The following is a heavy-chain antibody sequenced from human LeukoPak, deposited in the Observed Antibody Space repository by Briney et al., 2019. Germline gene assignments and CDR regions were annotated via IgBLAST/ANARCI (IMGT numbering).Heavy chain of an antibody. J-gene: IGHJ4*02. CDR3: ARGLRYFDWLFPDFDY. D-gene: IGHD3-9*01. CDR1: GGSISSYY. Sequence: SETLSLTCTVSGGSISSYYWSWIRQPPGKGLEWIGCIYYSGSTNYNPSLKSRVTISVDTSKNQFSLKLSSVTAADTAVYYCARGLRYFDWLFPDFDYWGQGTLVTVSS. CDR2: IYYSGST. V-gene: IGHV4-59*01.